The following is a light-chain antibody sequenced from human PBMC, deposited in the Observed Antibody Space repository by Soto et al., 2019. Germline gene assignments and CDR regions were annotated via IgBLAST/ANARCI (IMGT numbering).Light chain of an antibody. J-gene: IGKJ1*01. CDR1: KSLSSN. CDR2: GVS. V-gene: IGKV3-15*01. CDR3: QQYYDSPT. Sequence: EIVMTQSPVTLSASPGERVTLSCRTNKSLSSNLACYQQKRGQAPRLLISGVSTRASGVPDRFSGSGSVADFTLSINSLQAEDVAVYYCQQYYDSPTFGQGTKVDI.